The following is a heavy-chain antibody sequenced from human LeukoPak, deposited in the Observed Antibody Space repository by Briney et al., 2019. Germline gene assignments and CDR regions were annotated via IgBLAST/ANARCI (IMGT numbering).Heavy chain of an antibody. CDR1: GYTFSSHG. V-gene: IGHV1-18*01. Sequence: ASVKVSCKASGYTFSSHGISWVRQARGQGLEWMGWITTYNGNTNYALKLQDRLTMTTDTSTSTAYMELRSLTSDDTAVYYCARSPYSSSSYNYMDVWGKGTTVTVSS. J-gene: IGHJ6*03. CDR2: ITTYNGNT. CDR3: ARSPYSSSSYNYMDV. D-gene: IGHD6-6*01.